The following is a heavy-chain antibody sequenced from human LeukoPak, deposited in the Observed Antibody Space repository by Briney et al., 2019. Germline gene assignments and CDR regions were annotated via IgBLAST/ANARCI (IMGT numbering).Heavy chain of an antibody. CDR3: ARGVNSGYFDY. J-gene: IGHJ4*02. CDR2: IYYSGST. D-gene: IGHD1-26*01. CDR1: GGSISSYY. V-gene: IGHV4-59*01. Sequence: SETLSLTCTVSGGSISSYYWTWVRQPPGKGLEWIGYIYYSGSTNYNPSLKSRVTISVDTSKNQFSLKLTSVTAADTAVYYCARGVNSGYFDYCGQGTLVTVSS.